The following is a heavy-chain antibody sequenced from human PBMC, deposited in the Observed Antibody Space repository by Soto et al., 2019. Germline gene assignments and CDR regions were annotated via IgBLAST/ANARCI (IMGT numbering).Heavy chain of an antibody. CDR3: ARPPGYISDWYYFDL. V-gene: IGHV1-2*02. CDR1: GYNFIDYY. CDR2: ISPKSGGT. Sequence: QVQLVQSGAEVKKPGASVKVSCEASGYNFIDYYIHWVRQAPGQGFEWMGRISPKSGGTNYGQKFEGRVTMTWDTSLNTAYMELSSLKSDDTAVYYCARPPGYISDWYYFDLWGQGTRVTVSS. D-gene: IGHD3-9*01. J-gene: IGHJ4*02.